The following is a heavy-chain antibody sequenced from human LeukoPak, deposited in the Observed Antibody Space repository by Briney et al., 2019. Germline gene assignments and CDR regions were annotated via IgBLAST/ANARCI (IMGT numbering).Heavy chain of an antibody. J-gene: IGHJ3*02. V-gene: IGHV1-2*02. CDR1: GYTFTGYY. CDR3: ARDLLPWIQLWSLGGRDAFDI. Sequence: ASVKVSCKASGYTFTGYYMHWVRQAPGQGLEWMGWINPNSGGTNYAQKFQGRVTMTRDTSISTAYMVLSRLRSDDTAVYYCARDLLPWIQLWSLGGRDAFDIWGQGTMVTVSS. CDR2: INPNSGGT. D-gene: IGHD5-18*01.